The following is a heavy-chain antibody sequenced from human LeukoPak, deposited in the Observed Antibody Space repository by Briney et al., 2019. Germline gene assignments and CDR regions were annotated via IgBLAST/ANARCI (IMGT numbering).Heavy chain of an antibody. Sequence: ASVKVSCKASGYTFTCYYMHWVRQAPGQGLEWMGWINPNRGGTNYAQKFQGRVTMTRDTSISTAYMELSRLRSDDTAVYYCARDPHRALRFNPLYYFDYWGQGTLVTVSS. J-gene: IGHJ4*02. CDR1: GYTFTCYY. V-gene: IGHV1-2*02. CDR2: INPNRGGT. CDR3: ARDPHRALRFNPLYYFDY. D-gene: IGHD1-14*01.